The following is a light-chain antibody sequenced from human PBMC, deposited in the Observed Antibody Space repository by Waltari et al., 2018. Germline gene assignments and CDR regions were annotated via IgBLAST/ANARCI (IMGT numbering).Light chain of an antibody. CDR2: GAS. Sequence: EVVLTQSPGTLSLSPGESATLSCRASQSVSRSPIAWYLHRPCQAPRLLIYGASGRATGIPDRFSGSGSGTDFSLTIRRVEPGDFAVYYCQQFGSSVMYTFGQGTKLEIK. CDR1: QSVSRSP. V-gene: IGKV3-20*01. J-gene: IGKJ2*01. CDR3: QQFGSSVMYT.